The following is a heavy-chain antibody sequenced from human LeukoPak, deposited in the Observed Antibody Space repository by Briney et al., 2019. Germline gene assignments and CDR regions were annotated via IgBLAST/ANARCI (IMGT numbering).Heavy chain of an antibody. V-gene: IGHV3-7*02. J-gene: IGHJ4*02. D-gene: IGHD6-19*01. CDR3: AKGRGYSSAWAFDY. Sequence: GGSLRLSCAASGFTFSSYWMSWVRQAPGKGLEWVANIKQDGSEKYHVDSVKGRFTISRDNSKNTLYLQMNSLRTEDTAVYYCAKGRGYSSAWAFDYWGQGTLVTVSS. CDR2: IKQDGSEK. CDR1: GFTFSSYW.